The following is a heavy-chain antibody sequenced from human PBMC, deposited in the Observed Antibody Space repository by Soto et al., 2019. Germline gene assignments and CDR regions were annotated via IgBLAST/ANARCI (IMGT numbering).Heavy chain of an antibody. CDR2: IYYSGST. Sequence: SETLSLTCTVSGGSISSGDYYWSWIRQPPGKGLEWIGYIYYSGSTYYNPSLKSRVTISVDTSKNQFSLKLRSVTAADTAMYFCARRERYYGSPGWFDPWGPGTLVTVSS. CDR1: GGSISSGDYY. D-gene: IGHD3-10*01. V-gene: IGHV4-30-4*01. J-gene: IGHJ5*02. CDR3: ARRERYYGSPGWFDP.